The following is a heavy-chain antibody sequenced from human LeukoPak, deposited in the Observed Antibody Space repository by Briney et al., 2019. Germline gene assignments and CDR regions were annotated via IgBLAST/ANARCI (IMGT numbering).Heavy chain of an antibody. J-gene: IGHJ4*02. V-gene: IGHV1-69*04. Sequence: SVKVSCKASGYTFTSYGISWVRQAPGQGLEWMGRIIPILGIANYAQKFQGRVTITADKSTSTAYMELSSLRSEDTAVYYCALEGENGDYQIDYWGQGTLVTVSS. CDR3: ALEGENGDYQIDY. D-gene: IGHD4-17*01. CDR2: IIPILGIA. CDR1: GYTFTSYG.